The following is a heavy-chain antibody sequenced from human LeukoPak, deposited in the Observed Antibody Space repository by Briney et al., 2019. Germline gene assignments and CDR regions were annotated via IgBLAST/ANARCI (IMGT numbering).Heavy chain of an antibody. D-gene: IGHD3-10*01. J-gene: IGHJ4*02. CDR3: ARVGQGYGSGSYSFDY. CDR2: ISAYNGNT. Sequence: GASVKVSCKASVYTFTSYGISWVRQAPGQGLEWMGWISAYNGNTNYAQKLQGRVTMTTDTSTSTAYMELRSLRSDDTAVYYCARVGQGYGSGSYSFDYWGQGTLVTVSS. V-gene: IGHV1-18*01. CDR1: VYTFTSYG.